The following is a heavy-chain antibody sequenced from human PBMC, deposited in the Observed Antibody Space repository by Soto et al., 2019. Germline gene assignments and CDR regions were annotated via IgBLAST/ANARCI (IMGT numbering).Heavy chain of an antibody. D-gene: IGHD6-19*01. V-gene: IGHV5-51*01. CDR2: IYPGDSDT. J-gene: IGHJ6*02. CDR3: ARQSSSGWWPPIGYYYYGMDV. CDR1: GYSFTSYW. Sequence: GESLKISCKGSGYSFTSYWIGWVRQMPGKGLEWMGIIYPGDSDTRYSPSFQGQVTISADKSISTAYLQWSSLKASDTAMYYCARQSSSGWWPPIGYYYYGMDVWGQGTTVTVSS.